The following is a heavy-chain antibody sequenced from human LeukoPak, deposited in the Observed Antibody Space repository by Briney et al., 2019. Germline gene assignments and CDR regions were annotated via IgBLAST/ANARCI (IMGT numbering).Heavy chain of an antibody. V-gene: IGHV1-69*04. D-gene: IGHD3-10*01. CDR3: ARSTMVRGSYYYYGMDV. Sequence: SVKVSCKASGGTFSSYAISWVRQAPGQGLEWMGRIIPIFGIANYAQKFQGRVTITADKSTSTAYMELSSLRSEDTAVYYCARSTMVRGSYYYYGMDVWGKGTTVTVSS. CDR2: IIPIFGIA. CDR1: GGTFSSYA. J-gene: IGHJ6*04.